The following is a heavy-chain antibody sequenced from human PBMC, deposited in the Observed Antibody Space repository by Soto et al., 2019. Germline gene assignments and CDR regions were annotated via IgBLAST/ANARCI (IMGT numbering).Heavy chain of an antibody. CDR2: IVVGSGNT. J-gene: IGHJ5*02. CDR1: GFTFTSSA. D-gene: IGHD3-22*01. Sequence: ASVKVSCKASGFTFTSSAVQWVRQARGQRLEWIGWIVVGSGNTNYAQKFQERVTITRDMSTSTAYMELSSLRSEDTAVYYCAAYYYDSSAYYWFDPWGQGTLVTVSS. V-gene: IGHV1-58*01. CDR3: AAYYYDSSAYYWFDP.